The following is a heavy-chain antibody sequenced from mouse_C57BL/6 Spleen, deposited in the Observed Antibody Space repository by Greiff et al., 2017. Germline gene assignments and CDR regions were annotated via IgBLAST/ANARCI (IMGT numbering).Heavy chain of an antibody. Sequence: VQLQQPGAELVKPGALVKLSCKASGYTFTSYWMDWVKQRPGQGLEWIGNIYPSDSETHYNQKFKDKATLTVDKSSSTAYMQLSSLTSEDSAVYYCARGDYSNYVGAMDYWGQGTSVTVSS. V-gene: IGHV1-61*01. J-gene: IGHJ4*01. CDR3: ARGDYSNYVGAMDY. CDR2: IYPSDSET. D-gene: IGHD2-5*01. CDR1: GYTFTSYW.